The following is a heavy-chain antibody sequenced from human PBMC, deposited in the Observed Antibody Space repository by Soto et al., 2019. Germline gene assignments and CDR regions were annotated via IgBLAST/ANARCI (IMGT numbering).Heavy chain of an antibody. CDR1: GYTFTDNH. J-gene: IGHJ5*02. V-gene: IGHV1-2*02. CDR3: VRNLYVDYIRWSLHP. Sequence: QVQLVQSGAEVKKPGASVKVSCEASGYTFTDNHIHWLRRTPGQGLEWMGWINPKSGDANYAQKFQGRVTMTRDATINLAYREVTRLTSDDTAIYGCVRNLYVDYIRWSLHPWGQGTLVTVS. D-gene: IGHD4-17*01. CDR2: INPKSGDA.